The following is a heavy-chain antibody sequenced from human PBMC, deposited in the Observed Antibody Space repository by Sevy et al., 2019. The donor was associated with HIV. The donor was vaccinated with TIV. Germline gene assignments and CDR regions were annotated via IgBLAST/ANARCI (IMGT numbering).Heavy chain of an antibody. Sequence: GGSLRLSCAASGFALSNYYAMHWVRQAHGKGLEWVALISYDGSDKYYADSVKGRFTISRDNFKNTLYLQMNSLTTEDTAVYYCARPRANYVDHYFFYAMDVWGQGTTVTVSS. J-gene: IGHJ6*02. CDR3: ARPRANYVDHYFFYAMDV. CDR2: ISYDGSDK. CDR1: GFALSNYYA. D-gene: IGHD4-17*01. V-gene: IGHV3-30-3*01.